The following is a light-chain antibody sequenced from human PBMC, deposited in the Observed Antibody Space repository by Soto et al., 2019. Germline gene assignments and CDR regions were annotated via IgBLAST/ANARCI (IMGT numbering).Light chain of an antibody. CDR3: QQYDSYPYS. V-gene: IGKV1-5*01. Sequence: IQMTQSPSTASASVGDRVTITCRASQSISSSLAWYQQKPGKAPKVLIYDAYSLDSGVHSWFSGSGYGAEFTLTVSSLQPGDFATYSCQQYDSYPYSFGQGTKLEIK. J-gene: IGKJ2*01. CDR1: QSISSS. CDR2: DAY.